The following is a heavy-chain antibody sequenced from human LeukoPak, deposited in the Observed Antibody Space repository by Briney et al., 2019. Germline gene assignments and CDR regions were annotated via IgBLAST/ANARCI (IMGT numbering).Heavy chain of an antibody. CDR3: ARGSGGGYYVTY. V-gene: IGHV4-59*01. J-gene: IGHJ4*02. Sequence: SETLSPTCTVSAGSISSCYWSWLRQPPGKGLEGIGYIYYSGSTNYNPSLTSRGTISVDTSKNQFSLKLSSVTAADTAVYYCARGSGGGYYVTYWGQGTLVTVSS. CDR1: AGSISSCY. CDR2: IYYSGST. D-gene: IGHD2-8*02.